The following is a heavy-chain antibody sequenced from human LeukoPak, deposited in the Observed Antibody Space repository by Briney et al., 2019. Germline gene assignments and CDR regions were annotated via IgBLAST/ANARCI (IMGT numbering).Heavy chain of an antibody. CDR3: ARGVYSGSYYGAFDI. V-gene: IGHV3-30-3*01. Sequence: GGSLRLSCAASGFTFSSYAMHWVRQAPGKGLEWVAVISYDGSNKYYADSVKGRFTISRDNSKNTLYLQMNSLRAEDTAVYYCARGVYSGSYYGAFDIWGQGTMVTVSS. CDR1: GFTFSSYA. D-gene: IGHD1-26*01. J-gene: IGHJ3*02. CDR2: ISYDGSNK.